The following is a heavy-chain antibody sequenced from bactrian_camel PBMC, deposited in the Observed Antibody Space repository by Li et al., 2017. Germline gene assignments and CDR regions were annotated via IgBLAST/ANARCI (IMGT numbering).Heavy chain of an antibody. V-gene: IGHV3S44*01. CDR1: GGTVSNYC. J-gene: IGHJ4*01. CDR2: TDDTDGTT. D-gene: IGHD5*01. Sequence: DVQLVESGGGPVQSGGSLRLSCTASGGTVSNYCMGWFRQAPGKEREGVAVTDDTDGTTTYGDSVKGRFTISKDNAKNTLYLQMNSLKPEDTAMYYCAAGCLTLDGVLRYNYWGQGTQVTVS. CDR3: AAGCLTLDGVLRYNY.